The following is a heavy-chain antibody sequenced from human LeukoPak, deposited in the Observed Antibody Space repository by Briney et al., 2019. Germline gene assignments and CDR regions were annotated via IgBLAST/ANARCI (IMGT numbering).Heavy chain of an antibody. J-gene: IGHJ4*02. V-gene: IGHV4-59*01. CDR3: ARAYYYGSGSYGLDY. CDR2: IYSSGST. D-gene: IGHD3-10*01. CDR1: GGSISSYY. Sequence: SETLSLTCTVSGGSISSYYWSWIRQPPGKGLEWIGYIYSSGSTNYNPSLTSRLTISVDASKNQFSLKLTSVTAADTAVYYCARAYYYGSGSYGLDYWGQGTLVTVSS.